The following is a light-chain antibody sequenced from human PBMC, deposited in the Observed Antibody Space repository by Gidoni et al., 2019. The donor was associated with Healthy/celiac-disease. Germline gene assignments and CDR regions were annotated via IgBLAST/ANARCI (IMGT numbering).Light chain of an antibody. CDR2: DVS. V-gene: IGLV2-11*01. CDR1: SSDVGGYNY. J-gene: IGLJ1*01. CDR3: CSYAGSYTYV. Sequence: QSALTQPRSVSGSPGQPVTISCTGTSSDVGGYNYVSSYQQHPGKAPKFMIYDVSKRPSGVPDRFSGSKSGNTASLTISGLQAEDEADYYCCSYAGSYTYVFGTGTKVTVL.